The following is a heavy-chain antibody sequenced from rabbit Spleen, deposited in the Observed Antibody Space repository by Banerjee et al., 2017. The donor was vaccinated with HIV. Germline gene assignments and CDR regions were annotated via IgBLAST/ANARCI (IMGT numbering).Heavy chain of an antibody. D-gene: IGHD8-1*01. CDR1: GLDFSSSYW. V-gene: IGHV1S40*01. CDR3: ARDSGTSFSSYGMDL. CDR2: IVIGNDFT. Sequence: QSLEESGGGLVKPGASLTLTCTASGLDFSSSYWICWVRQAPGKGLEWIGCIVIGNDFTYYASWAKGRFTISKTSSTTVTLQVTSLTAADTATYFCARDSGTSFSSYGMDLWGPGTLVTVS. J-gene: IGHJ6*01.